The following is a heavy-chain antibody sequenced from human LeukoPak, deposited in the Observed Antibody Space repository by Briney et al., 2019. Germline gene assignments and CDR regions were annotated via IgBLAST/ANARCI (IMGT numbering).Heavy chain of an antibody. CDR1: GGSFSGYY. V-gene: IGHV4-34*01. CDR3: ARGLSYGGNSGKLDY. D-gene: IGHD4-23*01. Sequence: PSETLSLTCAVYGGSFSGYYWSWIRHPPGKGLEWIGEINHSGSTNYNPSLKSRVTISVDTSKNQFSLKLSSVTAADTAMYYCARGLSYGGNSGKLDYWGQGTLVTVSS. CDR2: INHSGST. J-gene: IGHJ4*02.